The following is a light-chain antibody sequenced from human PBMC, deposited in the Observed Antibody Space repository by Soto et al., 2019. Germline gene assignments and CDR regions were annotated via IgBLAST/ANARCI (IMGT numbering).Light chain of an antibody. CDR2: GAS. CDR1: QSVSSN. J-gene: IGKJ2*01. CDR3: QQYNNCPAYT. V-gene: IGKV3-15*01. Sequence: EIVMTQSPATLSVSPGERATLSCRASQSVSSNLAWYQQKPGQAPRLLIYGASTSATGIPARFSGSGSGTEFTISIRSVWSEDFAVFYCQQYNNCPAYTFGQWTKLEI.